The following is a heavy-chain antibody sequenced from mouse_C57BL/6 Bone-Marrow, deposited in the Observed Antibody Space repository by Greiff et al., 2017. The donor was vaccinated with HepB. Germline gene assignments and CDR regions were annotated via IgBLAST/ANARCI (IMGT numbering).Heavy chain of an antibody. CDR3: TRPPITTVVATDV. CDR2: IDPETGGT. J-gene: IGHJ1*03. Sequence: SGAELVRPGASVTLSCKASGYTFTDYEMHWVKQTPVHGLEWIGAIDPETGGTAYNQKFKGKAILTADKSSSTAYMELRSLTSEDSAVYYCTRPPITTVVATDVWGTGTTVTVSS. CDR1: GYTFTDYE. V-gene: IGHV1-15*01. D-gene: IGHD1-1*01.